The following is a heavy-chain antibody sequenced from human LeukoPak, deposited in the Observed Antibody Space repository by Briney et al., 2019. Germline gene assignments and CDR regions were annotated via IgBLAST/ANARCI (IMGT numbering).Heavy chain of an antibody. V-gene: IGHV3-48*03. CDR1: GFTSASYE. CDR2: ITADGTDK. CDR3: AREVKWELPDY. J-gene: IGHJ4*02. Sequence: PGGSLRLSCVASGFTSASYEMNWIRQAPGKGLEWVSYITADGTDKYDADSVKGRFTISRDNAKNSLYLQMNNLRVDDTAIYYCAREVKWELPDYWGQGTLVTVSS. D-gene: IGHD1-26*01.